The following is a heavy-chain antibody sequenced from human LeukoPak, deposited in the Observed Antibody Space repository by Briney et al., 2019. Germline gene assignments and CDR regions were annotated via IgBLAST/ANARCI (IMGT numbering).Heavy chain of an antibody. CDR1: GGTFSSYA. D-gene: IGHD6-13*01. CDR3: ARMGYLGSYYYGMDV. J-gene: IGHJ6*02. Sequence: GASVKVSCKASGGTFSSYAISWVRQAPGQGLEWMGGIIPIFGTANYAQKFQGRVTITADESTSTAYMELSSLRSEDTAVYYCARMGYLGSYYYGMDVWGQGTTVTVSS. V-gene: IGHV1-69*13. CDR2: IIPIFGTA.